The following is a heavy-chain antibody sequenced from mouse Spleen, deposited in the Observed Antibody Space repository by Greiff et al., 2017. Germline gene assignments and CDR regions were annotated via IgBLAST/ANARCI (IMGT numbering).Heavy chain of an antibody. V-gene: IGHV7-3*01. CDR2: IRNKANGYTT. D-gene: IGHD2-1*01. CDR1: GFTFTDYY. Sequence: EVQGVESGGGLVQPGGSLSLSCAASGFTFTDYYMSWVRQPPGKALEWLGFIRNKANGYTTEYSASVKGRFTISRDNSQSILYLQMNALRAEDSATYYCARSLYGNLGYYAMDYWGQGTSVTVSS. J-gene: IGHJ4*01. CDR3: ARSLYGNLGYYAMDY.